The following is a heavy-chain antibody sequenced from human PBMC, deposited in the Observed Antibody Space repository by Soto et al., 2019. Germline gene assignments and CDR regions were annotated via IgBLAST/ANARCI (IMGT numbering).Heavy chain of an antibody. V-gene: IGHV4-31*03. CDR3: ARDRAVVVPLDYYYGMDV. J-gene: IGHJ6*02. Sequence: LSLTCTVSGGSISSGGYYWSWIRQHPGKGLEWIGYIYYSGSTYYNPSLKSRVTISVDTSKNQFSLKLSSVTAADTAVYYCARDRAVVVPLDYYYGMDVWGQGTTVTVSS. CDR1: GGSISSGGYY. CDR2: IYYSGST. D-gene: IGHD2-2*01.